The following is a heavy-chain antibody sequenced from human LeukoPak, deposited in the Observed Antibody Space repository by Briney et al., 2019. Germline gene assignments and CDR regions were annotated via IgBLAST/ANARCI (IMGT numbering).Heavy chain of an antibody. CDR2: IYDSGST. J-gene: IGHJ4*02. CDR1: GGSISSYY. V-gene: IGHV4-59*01. D-gene: IGHD3-22*01. CDR3: ARDRYYYDSSGYYFFDY. Sequence: SETLSLTCTVSGGSISSYYWSWIRQPPGKGLEWIGYIYDSGSTNYNPSLKSRVTISVDTSKNQFSLKLSSVTAADTAVYYCARDRYYYDSSGYYFFDYWGQGTLVTVSS.